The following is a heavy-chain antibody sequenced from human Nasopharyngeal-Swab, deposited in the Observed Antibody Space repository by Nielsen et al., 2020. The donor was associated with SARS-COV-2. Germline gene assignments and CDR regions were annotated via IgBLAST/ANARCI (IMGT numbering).Heavy chain of an antibody. J-gene: IGHJ4*02. V-gene: IGHV3-21*04. D-gene: IGHD3-10*01. Sequence: GGSLRLSCAASGFTFSSYSMNWVRQAPGKGLEWVSSISSSSSYIYYADSVKGRFTISRDNAKNSLYLQMNSLRAEDTAVYYCARGLGRGLLWFGELLKWGQGTLVTVSS. CDR1: GFTFSSYS. CDR3: ARGLGRGLLWFGELLK. CDR2: ISSSSSYI.